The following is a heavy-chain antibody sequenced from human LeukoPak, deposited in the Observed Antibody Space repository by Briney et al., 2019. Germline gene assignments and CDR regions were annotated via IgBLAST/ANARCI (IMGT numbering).Heavy chain of an antibody. V-gene: IGHV3-64*01. J-gene: IGHJ4*02. CDR1: GFTFSSYA. D-gene: IGHD3-9*01. CDR2: ISSNGGST. Sequence: GGSLRLSCAASGFTFSSYAMHWVRQAPGKGLEYVSAISSNGGSTYYANSVKGRFTISRDNSKNTLYLQMGSLRAEDMAVYYCASGSMTGYWHWGQGTLVTVSS. CDR3: ASGSMTGYWH.